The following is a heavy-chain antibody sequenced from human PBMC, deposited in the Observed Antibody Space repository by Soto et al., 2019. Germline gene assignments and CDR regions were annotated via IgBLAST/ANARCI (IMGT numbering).Heavy chain of an antibody. Sequence: QVRLKESGPGLVKPSGTLSLTCAVSGCAVESSSCWSWVRQAPGKGLEWIGEIYHSGTFNYNPSLASRVSVSVDKSTNQFSRTLNSVTAADTAVYYCVTSVPAATWAYNGMDVWGQGTTVTVSS. CDR2: IYHSGTF. V-gene: IGHV4-4*02. J-gene: IGHJ6*02. CDR3: VTSVPAATWAYNGMDV. CDR1: GCAVESSSC. D-gene: IGHD2-15*01.